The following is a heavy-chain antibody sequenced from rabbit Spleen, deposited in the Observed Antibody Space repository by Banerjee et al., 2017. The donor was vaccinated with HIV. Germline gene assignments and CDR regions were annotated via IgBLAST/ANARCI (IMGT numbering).Heavy chain of an antibody. Sequence: QSLEESGGDLVKPGASLTLTCTASGFTISSSYYMCWVRQAPGKGLECIACIYADFSGSTYYASWAKGRFTIAKTSATTVTLQMTSLTAADTATYFCARGSATMTMVITGYYLGLWGPGTLVTVS. CDR2: IYADFSGST. V-gene: IGHV1S40*01. CDR3: ARGSATMTMVITGYYLGL. D-gene: IGHD2-1*01. J-gene: IGHJ4*01. CDR1: GFTISSSYY.